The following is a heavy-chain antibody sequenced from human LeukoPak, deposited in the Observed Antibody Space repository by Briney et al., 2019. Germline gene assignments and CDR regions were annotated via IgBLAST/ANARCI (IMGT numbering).Heavy chain of an antibody. CDR2: ISSSSSYI. J-gene: IGHJ4*02. Sequence: GGSLRLSCAASGFTFRSYSMNWVRQAPGKGLEWVSSISSSSSYIYYADSVKGRFTISRDNAKNSLYLQMNSLRAEDTAVYYCASHSGYDIQKRDYWGQGTLVTVSS. CDR3: ASHSGYDIQKRDY. D-gene: IGHD5-12*01. V-gene: IGHV3-21*01. CDR1: GFTFRSYS.